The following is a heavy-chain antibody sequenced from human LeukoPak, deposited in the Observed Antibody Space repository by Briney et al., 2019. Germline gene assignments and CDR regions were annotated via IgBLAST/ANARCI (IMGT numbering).Heavy chain of an antibody. D-gene: IGHD6-19*01. J-gene: IGHJ4*02. CDR2: ISDSGGST. CDR3: AQQDIRSSGSSD. CDR1: GFTFSNYA. V-gene: IGHV3-23*01. Sequence: GGSLRLSCAASGFTFSNYAMSWVRQAPGKGLEWVSGISDSGGSTYYADSVKGRFTISRDNSKNTLYLQMNSLRDEAMAVYYCAQQDIRSSGSSDWGQGTLVTVSS.